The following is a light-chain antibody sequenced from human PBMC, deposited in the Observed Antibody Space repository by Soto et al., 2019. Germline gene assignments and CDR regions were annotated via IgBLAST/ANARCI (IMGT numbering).Light chain of an antibody. Sequence: PFPSILSASVGDRVPLTCRASQDVSDFLAWYQHPPGKAPNLLIYGGYTLQSGVPSRFSGSGSGTDFTLTISSLQPEDFATYYCQQSYSTPRTFGQGTKVDIK. J-gene: IGKJ1*01. CDR1: QDVSDF. CDR2: GGY. CDR3: QQSYSTPRT. V-gene: IGKV1-39*01.